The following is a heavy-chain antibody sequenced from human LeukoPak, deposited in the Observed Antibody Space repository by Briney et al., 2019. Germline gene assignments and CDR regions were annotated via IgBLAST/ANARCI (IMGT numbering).Heavy chain of an antibody. CDR3: ARWRRRGYYYDSSGYSAVGDFDY. J-gene: IGHJ4*02. CDR1: GGSISSYY. V-gene: IGHV4-59*01. Sequence: SETLSLTCTVSGGSISSYYWSWIRQPPGKGLEWIGYIYYSGSTNYNPSLKSRVTISVDTSKNQFSLKLSSVTAADTAVYYCARWRRRGYYYDSSGYSAVGDFDYWGRGTLVTVSS. CDR2: IYYSGST. D-gene: IGHD3-22*01.